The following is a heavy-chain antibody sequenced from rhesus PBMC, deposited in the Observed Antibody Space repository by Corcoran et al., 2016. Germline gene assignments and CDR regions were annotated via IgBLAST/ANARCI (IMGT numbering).Heavy chain of an antibody. CDR2: ITPFVSVT. CDR1: GFTFGSYA. D-gene: IGHD6S26*01. CDR3: ARGAAAGLNSLDV. V-gene: IGHV1-198*02. Sequence: QVQLVQSGAEVKKPGASVKVSCKTSGFTFGSYALSWVRQAPGQGVEGMGVITPFVSVTNDAEKFQGGVTITAETSTSTDYMELSSLRSEDTAVYYCARGAAAGLNSLDVWGRGVLVTVSS. J-gene: IGHJ5-2*02.